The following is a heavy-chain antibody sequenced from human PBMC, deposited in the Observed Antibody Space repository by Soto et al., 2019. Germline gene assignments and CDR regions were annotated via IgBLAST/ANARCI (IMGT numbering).Heavy chain of an antibody. Sequence: GSLRLSCAASGFTFRNAWMSWVRQAPGKGLEWVGRIKSKTDGGTTDYAAPVKGRFTISRDDSKNTLYLQMNSLKTEDTAVYYCTTDASSSWYDAEYFQHWGQGTLVTVSS. D-gene: IGHD6-13*01. V-gene: IGHV3-15*01. CDR2: IKSKTDGGTT. J-gene: IGHJ1*01. CDR1: GFTFRNAW. CDR3: TTDASSSWYDAEYFQH.